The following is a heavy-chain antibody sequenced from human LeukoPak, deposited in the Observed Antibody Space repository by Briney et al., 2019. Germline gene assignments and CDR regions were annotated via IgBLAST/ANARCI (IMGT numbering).Heavy chain of an antibody. Sequence: TLSLTCTVSGGSISSGSYYWRWIRQPAGKGLEWIGRIYTSGSTNYNPSLKSRVTISVDTAKNHSSLKLSSVTAADTAVYYCAREIVEMAALKIDYWGQGTLVTVSS. D-gene: IGHD5-24*01. J-gene: IGHJ4*02. CDR3: AREIVEMAALKIDY. V-gene: IGHV4-61*02. CDR2: IYTSGST. CDR1: GGSISSGSYY.